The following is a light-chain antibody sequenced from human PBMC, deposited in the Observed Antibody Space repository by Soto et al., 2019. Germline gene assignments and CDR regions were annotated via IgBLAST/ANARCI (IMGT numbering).Light chain of an antibody. CDR3: QQYGSSPIT. V-gene: IGKV3-20*01. CDR2: VAS. Sequence: EIVLTQSPGTLSLSPGERATLSCRASQSVSSNYLAWYQQKPGQAPRVLIYVASSRATGIPDRFSGSGSGTDFTRTISRLEPEDFAVYYCQQYGSSPITFGQGTRLEIK. CDR1: QSVSSNY. J-gene: IGKJ5*01.